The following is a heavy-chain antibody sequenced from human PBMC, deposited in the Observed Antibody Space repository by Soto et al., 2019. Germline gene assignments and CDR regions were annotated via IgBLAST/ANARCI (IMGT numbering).Heavy chain of an antibody. CDR1: GATLNSFINYG. Sequence: QVQLVQSGAEVKKPGSSVKVSCEASGATLNSFINYGITWVRQAPGQGLEWMGGIIPVFGSAHYAQKFQGRVTISADESTRTAYMELSSLKSEDTAMYYCARGAATKIVVVMYDAYEIWGQGTMVTVSS. CDR3: ARGAATKIVVVMYDAYEI. V-gene: IGHV1-69*12. D-gene: IGHD3-22*01. J-gene: IGHJ3*02. CDR2: IIPVFGSA.